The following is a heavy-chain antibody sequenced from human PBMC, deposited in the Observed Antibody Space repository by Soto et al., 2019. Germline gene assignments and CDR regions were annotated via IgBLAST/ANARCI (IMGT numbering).Heavy chain of an antibody. J-gene: IGHJ4*02. CDR2: IYWDDDK. CDR1: GFSLSTSGVG. Sequence: QITLKESGPTLVKPTQTLTLTCTFSGFSLSTSGVGVGWIRQPPGKALEWLALIYWDDDKRYSPSLKSRLTITKDTSKNQVVLTMTNMDPVDTATYYCAHRDVTPIYGSGSHIFDYWGQGTLVTVSS. CDR3: AHRDVTPIYGSGSHIFDY. D-gene: IGHD3-10*01. V-gene: IGHV2-5*02.